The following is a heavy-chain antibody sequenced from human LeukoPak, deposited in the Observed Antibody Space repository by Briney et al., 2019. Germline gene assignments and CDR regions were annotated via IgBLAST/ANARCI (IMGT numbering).Heavy chain of an antibody. CDR3: AKHRTYYYDSSGSNDAFDI. J-gene: IGHJ3*02. CDR2: ISGSGGST. CDR1: GFTFSSYA. Sequence: GGSLSLSCAASGFTFSSYAMSWVRQAPGKGLEWVSAISGSGGSTYYADSVKGRFTISRDNSKNTLYLQMNSLRAEDTAVYYCAKHRTYYYDSSGSNDAFDIWGQGTMVTVSS. V-gene: IGHV3-23*01. D-gene: IGHD3-22*01.